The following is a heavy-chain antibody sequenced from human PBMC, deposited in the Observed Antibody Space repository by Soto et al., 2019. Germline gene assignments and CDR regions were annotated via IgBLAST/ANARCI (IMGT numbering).Heavy chain of an antibody. Sequence: QVQLHQWGAGLLKPSETLSLTCAVYDGAFSDFYWTWIRQSPGKGLEWIGEINHSGSTSYKSSLKSRVTISIDTSNTQFSLKLTSVTASATAVYYCARGKFGFSYYYYYYLDVWGKGTTVTVSS. CDR3: ARGKFGFSYYYYYYLDV. D-gene: IGHD2-21*01. V-gene: IGHV4-34*01. CDR2: INHSGST. CDR1: DGAFSDFY. J-gene: IGHJ6*03.